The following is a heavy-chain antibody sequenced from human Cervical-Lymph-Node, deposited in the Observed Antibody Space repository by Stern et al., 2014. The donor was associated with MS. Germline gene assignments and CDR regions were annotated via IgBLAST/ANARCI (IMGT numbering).Heavy chain of an antibody. Sequence: EVQLVESGPEVKRPGESLKISCQASGYTFTSYWIGWVRQMPGKGLEWIAIIFPGGSDIKSSPSFQGQATISADKPSSTAYLQGNNLKASDTAIYYCARQRYFDYWGQGTLVTVSS. CDR1: GYTFTSYW. CDR2: IFPGGSDI. CDR3: ARQRYFDY. J-gene: IGHJ4*02. V-gene: IGHV5-51*01.